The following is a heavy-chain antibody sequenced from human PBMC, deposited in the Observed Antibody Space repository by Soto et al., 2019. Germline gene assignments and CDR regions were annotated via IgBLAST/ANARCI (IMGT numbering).Heavy chain of an antibody. V-gene: IGHV4-59*01. CDR1: GGSISSYY. D-gene: IGHD6-19*01. Sequence: SETLSLTCTVSGGSISSYYWSWIRQPPGKGLEWIGYIYYSGSTNYNPSLKSRVTISVDTSKNQFSLKLISVTAADTAVYYCAREMAGTDYWGQGTLVTVSS. CDR2: IYYSGST. CDR3: AREMAGTDY. J-gene: IGHJ4*02.